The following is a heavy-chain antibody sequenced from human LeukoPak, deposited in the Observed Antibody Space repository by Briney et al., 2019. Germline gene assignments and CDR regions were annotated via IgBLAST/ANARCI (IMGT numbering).Heavy chain of an antibody. D-gene: IGHD3-22*01. Sequence: SETLSLTCTVSGGSISSGGYYWSWIRQHPGKGLEWIGYIYYSGSTYYNPSLKSRVTISVDTSKNQFSLKLSSVTAADTAVYYCARVVGSGYPRGDAFDIWGQGTMVTVSS. CDR2: IYYSGST. J-gene: IGHJ3*02. CDR1: GGSISSGGYY. V-gene: IGHV4-31*03. CDR3: ARVVGSGYPRGDAFDI.